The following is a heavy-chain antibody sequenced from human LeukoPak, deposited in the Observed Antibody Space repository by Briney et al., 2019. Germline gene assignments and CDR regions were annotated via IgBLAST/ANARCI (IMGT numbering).Heavy chain of an antibody. CDR1: AGSISTFS. Sequence: SETLSLTCSVSAGSISTFSWSWIRQPPGKGLEWIGYMYDTGSPNYNPSLKSRVTISVDPSRNQFSLKLSSVTAADTAVYYCARLILGGLDHFDSWGQGALVTVSS. J-gene: IGHJ4*02. V-gene: IGHV4-59*08. D-gene: IGHD3-9*01. CDR3: ARLILGGLDHFDS. CDR2: MYDTGSP.